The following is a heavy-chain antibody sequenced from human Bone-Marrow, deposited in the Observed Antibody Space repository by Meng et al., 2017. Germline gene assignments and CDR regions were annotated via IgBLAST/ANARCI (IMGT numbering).Heavy chain of an antibody. CDR3: AREASPEYYFDY. V-gene: IGHV4-31*01. CDR2: IYYSGST. Sequence: QVQLQESGPGLVKPAQTLSLTCTVSGGSISSGGYYCSWIRQHPGKGLEWIGYIYYSGSTYYNPSLKSLVTISVDTSKNQFSLKLSSVTAADTAVYYCAREASPEYYFDYWGQGTLVTVSS. CDR1: GGSISSGGYY. J-gene: IGHJ4*02. D-gene: IGHD1-14*01.